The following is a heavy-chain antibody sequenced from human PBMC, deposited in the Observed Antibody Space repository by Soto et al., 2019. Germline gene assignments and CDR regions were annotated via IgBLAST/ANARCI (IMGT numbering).Heavy chain of an antibody. J-gene: IGHJ4*02. Sequence: QVQLVQSGAEVKKPGASGKVSCKASGYTFSGSVMHWVRQAPGQGLEWMGWINADNGNTKYSQKFQGRVTMTWDTSASTAYMELSSLRSEDTAIYYCASDIDATTATSLDYWGQGTLVTVSS. CDR2: INADNGNT. V-gene: IGHV1-3*01. D-gene: IGHD4-17*01. CDR1: GYTFSGSV. CDR3: ASDIDATTATSLDY.